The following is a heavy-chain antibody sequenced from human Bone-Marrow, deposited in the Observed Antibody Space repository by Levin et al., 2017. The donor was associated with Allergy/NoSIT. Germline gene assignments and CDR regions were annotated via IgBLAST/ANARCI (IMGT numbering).Heavy chain of an antibody. D-gene: IGHD2-15*01. V-gene: IGHV3-66*04. CDR3: VRRWQ. J-gene: IGHJ4*02. CDR1: EFNVRNNY. CDR2: MYSGGST. Sequence: GGSLRLSCEVSEFNVRNNYMSWVRQAPGKGLEWVSFMYSGGSTHYAESAKGRFTISRDNTKNTLHLQMNSLRAEDTAVYYCVRRWQWGQGTLVTVSS.